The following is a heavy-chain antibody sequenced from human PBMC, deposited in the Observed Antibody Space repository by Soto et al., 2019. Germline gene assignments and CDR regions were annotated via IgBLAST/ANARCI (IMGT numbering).Heavy chain of an antibody. Sequence: QVQLVESEGGVVQPGRSLRLSCAGSGFTFSAYGMDWVRQAPGKGLEWVAVISYDGSNKYYADSVKGRFTISRDNSKNTLYLQMNSLRAEDTAVYYCAKDRMGAGVRGYFDYWGQGTLVTVSS. CDR1: GFTFSAYG. D-gene: IGHD3-10*01. CDR2: ISYDGSNK. V-gene: IGHV3-30*18. CDR3: AKDRMGAGVRGYFDY. J-gene: IGHJ4*02.